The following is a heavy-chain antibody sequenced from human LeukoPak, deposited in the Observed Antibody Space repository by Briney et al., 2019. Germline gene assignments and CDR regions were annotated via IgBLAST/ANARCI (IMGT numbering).Heavy chain of an antibody. D-gene: IGHD3-3*01. V-gene: IGHV3-48*01. J-gene: IGHJ4*02. CDR2: ISSSSSTTI. Sequence: GGSLRLSCEASGFTFSSYSMNWVRQAPGKGLEWVSYISSSSSTTIYYADSVKGRFTISRDNAKNSLYLQMKSLRAEDTAVYYCAKSFGLPRDYWGQGTLVTVSS. CDR3: AKSFGLPRDY. CDR1: GFTFSSYS.